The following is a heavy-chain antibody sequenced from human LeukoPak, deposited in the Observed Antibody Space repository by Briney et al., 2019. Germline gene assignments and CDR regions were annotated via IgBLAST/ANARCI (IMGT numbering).Heavy chain of an antibody. V-gene: IGHV4-39*07. CDR2: IYYSGST. CDR3: ARVGSITIFGVVIDP. J-gene: IGHJ5*02. CDR1: GGSISSSSYY. Sequence: SETLSLTCTVSGGSISSSSYYWGWIRQPPGKGLEWIGSIYYSGSTNYNPSLKSRVTISVDTSKNQFSLKLSSVTAADTAVYYCARVGSITIFGVVIDPWGQGTLVTVSS. D-gene: IGHD3-3*01.